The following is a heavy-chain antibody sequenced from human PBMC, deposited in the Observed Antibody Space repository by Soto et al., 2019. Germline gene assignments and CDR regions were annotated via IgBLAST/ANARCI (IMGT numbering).Heavy chain of an antibody. Sequence: ASVKVSCKAFGGAFSSNAINWVRQAPGQGLELMGWISAYDGKTTYAEKFQGRVTLTTDTSTSTAYMELRSLRSDDTAIYYCARDPHEFWTSYWFDPWGQGTPVTVSS. J-gene: IGHJ5*02. D-gene: IGHD3-3*01. V-gene: IGHV1-18*01. CDR2: ISAYDGKT. CDR1: GGAFSSNA. CDR3: ARDPHEFWTSYWFDP.